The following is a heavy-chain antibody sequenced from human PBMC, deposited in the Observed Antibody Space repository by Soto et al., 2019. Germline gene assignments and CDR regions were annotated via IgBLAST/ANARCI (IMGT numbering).Heavy chain of an antibody. Sequence: QVQLVQSGAEVKKPGASVKVSCKASGYTFTSYDINWVRQATGQGLEWMGGMNPNSGTTGYAQKFQGRVTMPRNTSISTAYMELSSLRSEDTAVYYCERGGRRFPIYYMDVWGKGTTVTGSS. V-gene: IGHV1-8*01. J-gene: IGHJ6*03. D-gene: IGHD2-21*01. CDR3: ERGGRRFPIYYMDV. CDR1: GYTFTSYD. CDR2: MNPNSGTT.